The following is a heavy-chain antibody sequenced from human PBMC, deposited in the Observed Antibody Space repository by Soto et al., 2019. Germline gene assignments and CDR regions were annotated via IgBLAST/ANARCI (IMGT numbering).Heavy chain of an antibody. J-gene: IGHJ4*02. CDR1: GGSISSGGYY. D-gene: IGHD2-15*01. Sequence: SETLSLTCTVSGGSISSGGYYWSWIRQHPGKGLEWIGYIYYSGSTYYNPSLKSRVTISVDTSKNQFSLKLSSVTAADTAVYYCARLLGYCSGGSCGGPPTNFDYWGQGTLVTVS. CDR2: IYYSGST. V-gene: IGHV4-31*03. CDR3: ARLLGYCSGGSCGGPPTNFDY.